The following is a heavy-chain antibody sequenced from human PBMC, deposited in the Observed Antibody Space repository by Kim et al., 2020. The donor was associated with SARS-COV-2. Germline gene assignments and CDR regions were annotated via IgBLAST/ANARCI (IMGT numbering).Heavy chain of an antibody. J-gene: IGHJ4*02. CDR3: SVQRQTQFSSTSLDY. CDR1: GASVSDNYW. CDR2: IDHSGRT. V-gene: IGHV4-4*02. Sequence: SETLSLTCAVSGASVSDNYWWNWVRQAPGKGLEWIGEIDHSGRTVFNPSLKRQVTMSVDKAKNQFSLNVASVTAADTAVYYCSVQRQTQFSSTSLDYWGQGTLVTVSS. D-gene: IGHD6-6*01.